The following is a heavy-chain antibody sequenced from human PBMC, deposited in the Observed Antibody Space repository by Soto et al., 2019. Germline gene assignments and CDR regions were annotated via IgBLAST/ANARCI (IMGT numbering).Heavy chain of an antibody. CDR1: GYTFTSYA. V-gene: IGHV1-3*01. Sequence: QVQLVQSGAEVKKPGASVKVSCKASGYTFTSYAMHWVRQAPGQRLEWMGWINAGNGNTKYSQKFQGRVTITRDTSQSIXYMELSSLRSEDTAVYYCARDPVLLWFGDHDAFDIWGQGTMVTVSS. CDR2: INAGNGNT. J-gene: IGHJ3*02. CDR3: ARDPVLLWFGDHDAFDI. D-gene: IGHD3-10*01.